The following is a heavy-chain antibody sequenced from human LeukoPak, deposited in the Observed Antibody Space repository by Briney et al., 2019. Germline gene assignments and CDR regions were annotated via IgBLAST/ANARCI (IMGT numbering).Heavy chain of an antibody. D-gene: IGHD3-3*01. Sequence: ASVKVSCKASGYTFTGYYMHWARQAPGQGLEWMGWINPNSGGTNYAQKFQGRVTMTRDTSISTAYMELSRLRSDDTAVYYCARETGYDSYMDVWGKGTTVTVSS. CDR2: INPNSGGT. V-gene: IGHV1-2*02. CDR1: GYTFTGYY. J-gene: IGHJ6*03. CDR3: ARETGYDSYMDV.